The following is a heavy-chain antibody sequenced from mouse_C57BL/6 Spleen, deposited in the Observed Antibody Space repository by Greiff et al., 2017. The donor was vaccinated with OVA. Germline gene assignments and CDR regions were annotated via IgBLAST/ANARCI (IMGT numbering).Heavy chain of an antibody. CDR1: GYTFTDYN. V-gene: IGHV1-22*01. J-gene: IGHJ4*01. CDR2: INPKNGGT. Sequence: EVQLQQSGPELVKPGASVKMSCKASGYTFTDYNMHWVKQSHGKSLEWIGYINPKNGGTSYNQKFKGKATVTANKSSSTACMELRSLTSEDSAVYYCARWGGNAMDYWGQGTSVTVSS. CDR3: ARWGGNAMDY.